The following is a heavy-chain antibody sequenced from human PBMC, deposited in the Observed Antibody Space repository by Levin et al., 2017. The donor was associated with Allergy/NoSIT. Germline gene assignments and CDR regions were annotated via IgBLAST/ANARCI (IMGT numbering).Heavy chain of an antibody. Sequence: GGSLRLSCAASGFTFSSYAMHWVRQAPGKGLEWVSTISFDGSNKFYGDSVKGRFTISRDNSKGILSLQMNSLRVEDTAVYYCASSGGSGAYIYYFYAMDVWGQGTTVTVSS. CDR1: GFTFSSYA. D-gene: IGHD3-10*01. CDR3: ASSGGSGAYIYYFYAMDV. V-gene: IGHV3-33*05. CDR2: ISFDGSNK. J-gene: IGHJ6*02.